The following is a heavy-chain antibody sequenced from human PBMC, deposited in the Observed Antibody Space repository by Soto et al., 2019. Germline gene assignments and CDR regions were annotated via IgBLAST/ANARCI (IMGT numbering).Heavy chain of an antibody. D-gene: IGHD5-18*01. V-gene: IGHV3-33*01. J-gene: IGHJ6*02. Sequence: GGSLRLSCAASGFTFSSYGMHWVRQAPGKGLEWVAVMWYDGSNKYYADSVKGRFTISRDNSKNTLYLQMNSLRAEDTAVYYCARDVDTAMVTTYGMDVWGQGTTVTVSS. CDR1: GFTFSSYG. CDR2: MWYDGSNK. CDR3: ARDVDTAMVTTYGMDV.